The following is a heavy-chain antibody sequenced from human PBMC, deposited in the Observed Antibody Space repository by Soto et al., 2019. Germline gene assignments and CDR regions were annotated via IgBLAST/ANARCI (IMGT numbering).Heavy chain of an antibody. CDR1: GTSLSGLP. CDR3: AAGVTTFDY. V-gene: IGHV1-24*01. J-gene: IGHJ4*02. Sequence: ASVKVSCKVSGTSLSGLPMHWVRQAPGKGLEWMGSLDYEEGERSFAHRFQGRLTVTEDTSTDTAYMELSSLMSEDTAVYYCAAGVTTFDYRGKGTLVTVSS. CDR2: LDYEEGER. D-gene: IGHD4-17*01.